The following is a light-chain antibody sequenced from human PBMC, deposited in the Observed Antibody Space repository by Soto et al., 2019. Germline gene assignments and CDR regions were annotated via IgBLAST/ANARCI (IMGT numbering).Light chain of an antibody. CDR1: QSVPSNF. CDR3: QQYDSSWT. V-gene: IGKV3-20*01. J-gene: IGKJ1*01. Sequence: EIVLTQSPGTLSLSPGERATLSCRASQSVPSNFLAWYQQKPGQAPILVIYGVSRRATAIPDRFSGSGSGTDLTLTISRLEPEDFAVYYCQQYDSSWTFGQGTKVEIK. CDR2: GVS.